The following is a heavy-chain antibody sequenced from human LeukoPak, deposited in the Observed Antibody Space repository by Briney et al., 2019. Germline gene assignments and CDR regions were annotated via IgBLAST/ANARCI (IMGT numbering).Heavy chain of an antibody. J-gene: IGHJ4*02. CDR2: ISSSGSNI. CDR1: GFTFSDYY. V-gene: IGHV3-11*04. D-gene: IGHD5-24*01. CDR3: ARDPTEMATAYFDY. Sequence: GGSLRLSCGVSGFTFSDYYMSWIRQAPGKGLGWVSYISSSGSNIYYADSVKGRFTIPRDNAKNSLYLQMNSLRAEDTAVYYCARDPTEMATAYFDYWGQGTLVTVSS.